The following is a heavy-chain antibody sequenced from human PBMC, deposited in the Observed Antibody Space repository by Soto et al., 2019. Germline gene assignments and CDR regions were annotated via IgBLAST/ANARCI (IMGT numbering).Heavy chain of an antibody. CDR1: GFTFSWYT. J-gene: IGHJ4*02. CDR3: APFYFDSLDY. D-gene: IGHD3-22*01. CDR2: ISSSSTYI. Sequence: GGSLRLSCAASGFTFSWYTMNWVRQAPGKGLEWVSSISSSSTYIYYADSVKGRFAISRDNAKNSLYLQMNSLRAEDTAVYYCAPFYFDSLDYWGQGTLVTVSS. V-gene: IGHV3-21*01.